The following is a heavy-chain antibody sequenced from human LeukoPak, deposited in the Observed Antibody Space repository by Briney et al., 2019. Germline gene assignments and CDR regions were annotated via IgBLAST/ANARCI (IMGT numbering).Heavy chain of an antibody. V-gene: IGHV3-30*02. Sequence: GGSLRLSCATSGFTFSSNGLHWVRQAPGKGLEWVALIRYDGSNEYYADSVKGRFTISRDNSKNTLYLQMNSLRTEDTAVYYCAKTGYSGSAYGTWYFDYWGQGTLVTVSS. D-gene: IGHD5-12*01. CDR2: IRYDGSNE. CDR3: AKTGYSGSAYGTWYFDY. J-gene: IGHJ4*02. CDR1: GFTFSSNG.